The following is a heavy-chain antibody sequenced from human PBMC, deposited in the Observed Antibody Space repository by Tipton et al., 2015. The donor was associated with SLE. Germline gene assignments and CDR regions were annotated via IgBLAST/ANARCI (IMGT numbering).Heavy chain of an antibody. CDR2: IYYSGST. D-gene: IGHD6-6*01. J-gene: IGHJ2*01. V-gene: IGHV4-59*08. CDR3: ARRRYSSSSRPHWYFDL. Sequence: TLSLTCNVSGGSISSYYWSWIRQPPGKGLEWIGYIYYSGSTNYNPSLKSRVTISVDTSKNQFSLKLSSVTAADTAVYYCARRRYSSSSRPHWYFDLWGRGTLVTVSS. CDR1: GGSISSYY.